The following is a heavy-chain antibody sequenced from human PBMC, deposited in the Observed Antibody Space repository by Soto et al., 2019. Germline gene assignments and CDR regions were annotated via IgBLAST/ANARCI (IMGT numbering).Heavy chain of an antibody. D-gene: IGHD6-19*01. Sequence: SGPTLVNPTQTLTLACTFSGFSLSTSGMCVSWIRQPPGKALEWLARIDGDDDKHYSTSLKTRLTISRDTSKNQVVLTMTNMDPVDTATYYCARFQCGSVGWYGTFDIWGQGTTVTVSS. V-gene: IGHV2-70*11. CDR3: ARFQCGSVGWYGTFDI. CDR2: IDGDDDK. J-gene: IGHJ3*02. CDR1: GFSLSTSGMC.